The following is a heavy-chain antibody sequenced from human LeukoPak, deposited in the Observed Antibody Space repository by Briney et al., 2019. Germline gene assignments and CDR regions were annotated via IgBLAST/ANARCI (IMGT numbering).Heavy chain of an antibody. V-gene: IGHV1-8*03. CDR2: MNPNSGNT. J-gene: IGHJ6*03. CDR1: GYTFTSYD. Sequence: ASVKVSCRASGYTFTSYDINWVRQATGQGLEWMGWMNPNSGNTGYAQKFQGRVTITRNTSISTAYMELSSLRSEDTAVYYCARAPPLVRLLLSRFYYMDVWGKGTTVTVSS. CDR3: ARAPPLVRLLLSRFYYMDV. D-gene: IGHD3-10*01.